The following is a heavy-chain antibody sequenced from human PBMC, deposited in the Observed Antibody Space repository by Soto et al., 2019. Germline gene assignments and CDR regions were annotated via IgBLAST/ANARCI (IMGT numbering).Heavy chain of an antibody. CDR1: GFTVTDIY. CDR3: AREPRYCNGGSFSNMGDAFDI. Sequence: EVQLVESGGGLVQPGGSLRLSCVASGFTVTDIYMNWVRQAPGKGLEWVSVIYKDFTDYADFVRGRFSVSTDTSKNALYLQLDNLRAEETALYFCAREPRYCNGGSFSNMGDAFDIWGPGAMVTVSS. V-gene: IGHV3-66*01. D-gene: IGHD2-15*01. CDR2: IYKDFT. J-gene: IGHJ3*02.